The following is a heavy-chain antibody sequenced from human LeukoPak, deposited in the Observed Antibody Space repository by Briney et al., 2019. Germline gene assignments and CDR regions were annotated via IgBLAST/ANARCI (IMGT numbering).Heavy chain of an antibody. CDR3: AGAPLAWIQLWLRGCYFDY. J-gene: IGHJ4*02. CDR1: GGTFSSYA. Sequence: ASVKVSCKASGGTFSSYAISWVRQAPGQGLEWMGGIIPIFGTANYAQKFQGRVTITADESTSTAYMELSSLRSEDTAVYYCAGAPLAWIQLWLRGCYFDYWGQGTLVTVSS. CDR2: IIPIFGTA. V-gene: IGHV1-69*13. D-gene: IGHD5-18*01.